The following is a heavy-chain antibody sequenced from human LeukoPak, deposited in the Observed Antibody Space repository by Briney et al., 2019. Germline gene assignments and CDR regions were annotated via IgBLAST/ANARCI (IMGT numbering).Heavy chain of an antibody. CDR3: ARDLLNEGNHLDY. CDR1: GGSFSGYY. J-gene: IGHJ4*02. Sequence: SETLSLTCAVYGGSFSGYYWSWIRQPPGKGLEWIGEINHSGSTNYNPSLKSRVTISVDTSKNQFSLKLSSVTAADTAVYYCARDLLNEGNHLDYWGQGALVTVSS. CDR2: INHSGST. D-gene: IGHD4-23*01. V-gene: IGHV4-34*01.